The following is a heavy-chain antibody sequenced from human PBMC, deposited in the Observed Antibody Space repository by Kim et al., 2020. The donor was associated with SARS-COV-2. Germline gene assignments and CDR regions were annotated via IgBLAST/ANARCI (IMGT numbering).Heavy chain of an antibody. Sequence: GGSLRLSCAASGFTFSSYAMSWVRQAPGKGLEWVSAISGSGGSTYYADSVKGRFTISRDNSKNTLYLQMNSLRAEDTAVYYCAKYLHPYYDSSGYYYLGYWGQGTLVTVSS. V-gene: IGHV3-23*01. CDR3: AKYLHPYYDSSGYYYLGY. D-gene: IGHD3-22*01. J-gene: IGHJ4*02. CDR1: GFTFSSYA. CDR2: ISGSGGST.